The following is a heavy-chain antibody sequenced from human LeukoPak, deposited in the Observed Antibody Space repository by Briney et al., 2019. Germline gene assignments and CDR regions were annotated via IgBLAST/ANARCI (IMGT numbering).Heavy chain of an antibody. CDR2: INSDGSST. J-gene: IGHJ5*02. CDR1: GNYW. V-gene: IGHV3-74*01. Sequence: GGSLRLSCAASGNYWMHWVRQAPGKGLVWVSHINSDGSSTNYADSVKGRFTISRDNAKNTLYLQMNSLRAEDTAVYYCARTGIAARPTVWFDPWGQGTLVTVSS. D-gene: IGHD6-6*01. CDR3: ARTGIAARPTVWFDP.